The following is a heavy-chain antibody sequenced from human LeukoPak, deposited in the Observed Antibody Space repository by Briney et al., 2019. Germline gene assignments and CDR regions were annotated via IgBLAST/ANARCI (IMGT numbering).Heavy chain of an antibody. CDR3: AAGGIYSLSDY. CDR1: GDTLSELT. V-gene: IGHV1-24*01. D-gene: IGHD3-10*01. Sequence: ASVKVSCKVSGDTLSELTMHWVRQALGKGLEWMGGFDPGAGEILYAQQFQGRVTMTEDTSTDTAYMELTSLRSEDSGVYFCAAGGIYSLSDYWGQGTLVTVSS. CDR2: FDPGAGEI. J-gene: IGHJ4*02.